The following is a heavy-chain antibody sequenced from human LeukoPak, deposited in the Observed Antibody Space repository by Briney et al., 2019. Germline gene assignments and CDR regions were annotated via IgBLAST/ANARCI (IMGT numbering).Heavy chain of an antibody. D-gene: IGHD6-6*01. CDR1: GESFSGYY. Sequence: PETLSLTCAVYGESFSGYYWSWIRQPPGKGLEWIGEINHSGSTNYNPSLKSRVTISVDTSKNQFSLKLSSVTAADTAVYYCARSPTRAIAARVYWYFDLWGRGTLVTVSS. CDR2: INHSGST. J-gene: IGHJ2*01. CDR3: ARSPTRAIAARVYWYFDL. V-gene: IGHV4-34*01.